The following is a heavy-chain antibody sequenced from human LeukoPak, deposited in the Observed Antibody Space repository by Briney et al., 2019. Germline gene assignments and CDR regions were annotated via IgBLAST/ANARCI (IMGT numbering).Heavy chain of an antibody. D-gene: IGHD5-12*01. CDR1: GFTLSNFG. CDR3: ARWYSGYAEYYFDY. Sequence: PGGSLRLSCAASGFTLSNFGMHWVRQAPGKGLEWVAYDGSKKYYPDSVKGRFAISRDNAKNSLYLQMNSLRAEDTAVYYCARWYSGYAEYYFDYWGQGTLVTVSS. V-gene: IGHV3-33*01. CDR2: YDGSKK. J-gene: IGHJ4*02.